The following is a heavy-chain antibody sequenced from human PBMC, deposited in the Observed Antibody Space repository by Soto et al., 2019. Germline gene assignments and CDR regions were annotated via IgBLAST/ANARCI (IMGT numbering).Heavy chain of an antibody. CDR1: GFTFSSYA. V-gene: IGHV3-30-3*01. D-gene: IGHD2-21*01. CDR3: ARDKDAVAHLDY. Sequence: VGSLRLSCAASGFTFSSYAMHWVRQAPGKGLEWVAVISYDGSNKYYADSVKGRFTISRDNSKNTLYLQMNSLRAEDTAVYYCARDKDAVAHLDYWGQGTLVTVSS. CDR2: ISYDGSNK. J-gene: IGHJ4*02.